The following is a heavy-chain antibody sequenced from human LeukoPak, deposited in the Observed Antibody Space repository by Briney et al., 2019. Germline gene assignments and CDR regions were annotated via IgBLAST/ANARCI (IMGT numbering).Heavy chain of an antibody. Sequence: GGSLRLSCAASGFTFSSYGMHWVRQAPGKGMEWVAVIWYDGSNKYYADSVKGRFTISRDNSKNTLYLQMNSLRAEDTAVYYCARDNQAFDIWGQGTMVTVSS. CDR1: GFTFSSYG. J-gene: IGHJ3*02. V-gene: IGHV3-33*01. CDR2: IWYDGSNK. CDR3: ARDNQAFDI.